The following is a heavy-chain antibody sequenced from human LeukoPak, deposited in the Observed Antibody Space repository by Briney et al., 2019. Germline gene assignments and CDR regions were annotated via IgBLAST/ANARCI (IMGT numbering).Heavy chain of an antibody. CDR3: ARGGYYYDSSGYYHY. CDR2: IKTDGSST. D-gene: IGHD3-22*01. Sequence: GGSLRLSCAASGFSFSRFWMHWVRQAPGKGLVWVSHIKTDGSSTNYADSVKGRFTISRDNAKNTLYLQMNSLRAEDTAVYYCARGGYYYDSSGYYHYWGQGTLVTVSS. V-gene: IGHV3-74*01. CDR1: GFSFSRFW. J-gene: IGHJ4*02.